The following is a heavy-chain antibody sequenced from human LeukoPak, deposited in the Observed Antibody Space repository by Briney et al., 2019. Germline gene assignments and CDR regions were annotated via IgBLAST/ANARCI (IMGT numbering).Heavy chain of an antibody. V-gene: IGHV4-59*01. Sequence: KPSETLSLTCTVSGGSISSYYWSWIRQPPGKGLEWIGYIYYSGSTNYNPSLKSRVTISVDTSKIQFSLKLSSVTAAATAVYYCARVGDLGFDYWGQGTLVTVSS. J-gene: IGHJ4*02. CDR1: GGSISSYY. CDR2: IYYSGST. CDR3: ARVGDLGFDY. D-gene: IGHD3-16*01.